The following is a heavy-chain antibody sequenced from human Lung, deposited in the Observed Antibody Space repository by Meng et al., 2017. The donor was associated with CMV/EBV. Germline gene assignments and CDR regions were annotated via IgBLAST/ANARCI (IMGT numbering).Heavy chain of an antibody. Sequence: SETLSLXCALSGGSISSGHWWSWVRQPPLKGLEWIGEVYHSGSTNYNPSLKGRVTISLDKSKNHFPLKLTSVTAADTAVYYCARATIAAATMNWFDSWGQGXLVTASS. D-gene: IGHD6-25*01. V-gene: IGHV4-4*02. J-gene: IGHJ5*01. CDR1: GGSISSGHW. CDR2: VYHSGST. CDR3: ARATIAAATMNWFDS.